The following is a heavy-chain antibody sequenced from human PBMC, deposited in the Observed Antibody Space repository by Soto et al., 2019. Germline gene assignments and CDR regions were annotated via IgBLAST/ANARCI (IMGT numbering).Heavy chain of an antibody. CDR2: ISGSGGST. D-gene: IGHD4-17*01. J-gene: IGHJ4*02. CDR3: AKKGGDYGAYNADYYFDY. Sequence: QPGGSLRLSCAASGFTFSSYAMSWVRQAPGKGLEWVSAISGSGGSTYYADSVKGRFTISRDNSKNTLYLQMNSLRAEDTAVYYCAKKGGDYGAYNADYYFDYWGQGTLVTVSS. V-gene: IGHV3-23*01. CDR1: GFTFSSYA.